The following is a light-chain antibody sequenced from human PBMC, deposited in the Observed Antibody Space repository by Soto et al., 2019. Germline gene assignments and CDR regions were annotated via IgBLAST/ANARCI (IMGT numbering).Light chain of an antibody. V-gene: IGKV1-5*01. CDR2: DVS. J-gene: IGKJ1*01. CDR1: QSSSTW. CDR3: QQYNSYPWT. Sequence: DIPMTQSPSTLSASVGDRVTITCRASQSSSTWLAWYQQKPGKAPKLLIYDVSSLESGVPSRFSGSGSGTEFTLTISSLQPDDFATYYCQQYNSYPWTFGQGTKVEIK.